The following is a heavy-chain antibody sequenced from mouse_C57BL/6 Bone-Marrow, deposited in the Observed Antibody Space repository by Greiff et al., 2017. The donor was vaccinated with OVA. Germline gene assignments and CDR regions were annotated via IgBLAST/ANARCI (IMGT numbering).Heavy chain of an antibody. CDR2: INPSSGYT. CDR1: GYTFTSYT. Sequence: QVQLKQSGAELARPGASVKMSCKASGYTFTSYTMHWVKQRPGQGLEWIGYINPSSGYTKYNQKFKDKATLTADKSSSTAYMQLSSLTSEDSAVYYCARVYDYDGHYYAMDYWGQGTSVTVSS. J-gene: IGHJ4*01. D-gene: IGHD2-4*01. CDR3: ARVYDYDGHYYAMDY. V-gene: IGHV1-4*01.